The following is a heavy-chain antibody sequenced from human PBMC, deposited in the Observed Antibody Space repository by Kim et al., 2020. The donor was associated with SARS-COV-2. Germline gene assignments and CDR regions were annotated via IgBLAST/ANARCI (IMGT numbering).Heavy chain of an antibody. Sequence: SQKSQGRVTITRDTSASTAYMELSSLRSEDTAVYYCARGYTSSPNWFDPWGQGTLVIVSS. J-gene: IGHJ5*02. D-gene: IGHD6-13*01. V-gene: IGHV1-3*01. CDR3: ARGYTSSPNWFDP.